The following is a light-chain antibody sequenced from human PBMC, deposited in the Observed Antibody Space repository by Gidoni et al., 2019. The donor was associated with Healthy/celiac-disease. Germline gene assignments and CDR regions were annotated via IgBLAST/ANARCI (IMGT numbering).Light chain of an antibody. Sequence: SSEQTQDTAVSVALGQTVRSTCQGDSLRSYYASWYPQKPGQAPVLVIYGKKNRPTGLPDRFSGSSSGNTASLTITGAQAEDEADYYCNSRDSSGNLNWVFGGGTKLTGL. CDR1: SLRSYY. CDR2: GKK. V-gene: IGLV3-19*01. CDR3: NSRDSSGNLNWV. J-gene: IGLJ3*02.